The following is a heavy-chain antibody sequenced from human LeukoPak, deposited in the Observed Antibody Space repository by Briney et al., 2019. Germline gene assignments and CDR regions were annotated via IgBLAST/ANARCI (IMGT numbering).Heavy chain of an antibody. CDR2: IWYDGNNK. CDR1: GFTFSGYG. D-gene: IGHD5-18*01. V-gene: IGHV3-33*06. Sequence: GGSLRLSCAASGFTFSGYGMHWVRQAPDKGLEWVAVIWYDGNNKYYADSVKGRFTISRDNSKNTLYLQMNSLRAEGTAVYYCAKDWGYTTMVSYYFDYWGQGALVTVSS. J-gene: IGHJ4*02. CDR3: AKDWGYTTMVSYYFDY.